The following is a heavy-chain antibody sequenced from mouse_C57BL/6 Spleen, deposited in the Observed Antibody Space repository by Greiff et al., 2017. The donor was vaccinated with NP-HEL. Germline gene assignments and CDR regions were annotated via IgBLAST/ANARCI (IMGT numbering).Heavy chain of an antibody. CDR2: ISSGSSTI. Sequence: QVVESGGGLVKPGGSLNLSCAASGFTFSDYGMHWVRQAPEKGLEWVAYISSGSSTIYYADTVTGRFTISRDNAKNTLFLQMTSLRSEDTAMYYCARDYGSSYWYFDVWGTGTTVTVSS. J-gene: IGHJ1*03. CDR1: GFTFSDYG. D-gene: IGHD1-1*01. CDR3: ARDYGSSYWYFDV. V-gene: IGHV5-17*01.